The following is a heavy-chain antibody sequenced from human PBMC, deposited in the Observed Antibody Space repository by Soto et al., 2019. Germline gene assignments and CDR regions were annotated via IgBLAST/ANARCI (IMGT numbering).Heavy chain of an antibody. D-gene: IGHD5-18*01. CDR2: LNPRNGQT. V-gene: IGHV1-8*01. CDR1: GYNFSAYY. Sequence: QVQLVQSGAEVKKPGASVXXXXXXSGYNFSAYYFNWVRQAAGQGPEWMGWLNPRNGQTGYVQKFRGRVTMTRDTSIATVYLELSRLTSEDTAIYFCARETDTSMVDYWGQGTLVTVSS. CDR3: ARETDTSMVDY. J-gene: IGHJ4*02.